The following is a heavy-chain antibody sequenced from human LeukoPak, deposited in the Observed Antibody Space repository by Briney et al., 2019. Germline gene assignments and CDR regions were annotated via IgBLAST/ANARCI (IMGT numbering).Heavy chain of an antibody. V-gene: IGHV3-33*06. CDR2: VSYDATNY. J-gene: IGHJ4*02. D-gene: IGHD3-22*01. Sequence: PGGSLRLSCAASGFTFSGYGMHWVRQAPGKGLEWVAGVSYDATNYYYADSVKGRFTLSRDNSKNTLYLQMNSLRAEDTAVYFCAKSNSGYNYIDFWGQGALVTVSS. CDR3: AKSNSGYNYIDF. CDR1: GFTFSGYG.